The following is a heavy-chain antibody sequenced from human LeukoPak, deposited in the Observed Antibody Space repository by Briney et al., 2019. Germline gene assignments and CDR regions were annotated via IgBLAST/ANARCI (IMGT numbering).Heavy chain of an antibody. D-gene: IGHD6-19*01. V-gene: IGHV3-33*01. CDR1: GFTFSSYG. CDR3: ARALRSGRYLDY. Sequence: GRSLRLSCAASGFTFSSYGMHWVRQAPGKGLEWVAVIWYDGSNKYYADSVKGRFTISRDNSKNTLYLQMNSLRAEDTAVYYCARALRSGRYLDYWGQGTLVTVSS. CDR2: IWYDGSNK. J-gene: IGHJ4*02.